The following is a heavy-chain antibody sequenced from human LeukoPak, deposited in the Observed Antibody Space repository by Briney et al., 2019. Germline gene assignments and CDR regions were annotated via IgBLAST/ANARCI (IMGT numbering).Heavy chain of an antibody. D-gene: IGHD5-18*01. CDR2: ISDDGSNT. V-gene: IGHV3-30*18. CDR1: GFTLSSFG. Sequence: GGSLRLSCTASGFTLSSFGMHWVRQAPGKGLEWVAVISDDGSNTYYADSVKGRFTISRGNSKNTLYLQLNSLRTEDTAVYYCAKDADTATIIYWYFDLWGRGTLVTVSS. CDR3: AKDADTATIIYWYFDL. J-gene: IGHJ2*01.